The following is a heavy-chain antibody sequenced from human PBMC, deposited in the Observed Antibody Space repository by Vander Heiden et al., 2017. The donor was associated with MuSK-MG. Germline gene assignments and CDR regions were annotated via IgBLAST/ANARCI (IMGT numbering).Heavy chain of an antibody. CDR3: AKESSSWYWGRSSLNYFDY. D-gene: IGHD6-13*01. CDR2: ISWDGGST. J-gene: IGHJ4*02. Sequence: EVQLVESGGVVVQPGGSLRLSCAASGFTLDDYTMHWVRQAPGKGLEWVSLISWDGGSTYYADSVKGRFTISRDNSKNSLYLQMNSLRTEDTALYYCAKESSSWYWGRSSLNYFDYWGQGTLVTVSS. V-gene: IGHV3-43*01. CDR1: GFTLDDYT.